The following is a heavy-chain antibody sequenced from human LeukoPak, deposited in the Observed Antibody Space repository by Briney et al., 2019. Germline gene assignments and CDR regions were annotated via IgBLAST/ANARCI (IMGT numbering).Heavy chain of an antibody. Sequence: PGGSLRLSCAASGFTFSSYSMNWVRQAPGKGLEWVSSISSSSSYIYYADSVKGRFTISWDNAKNSLYLQMNSLRAEDTAVYYCARDPEPWSQHDAFDIWGQGTMVTVSS. CDR3: ARDPEPWSQHDAFDI. D-gene: IGHD1-1*01. CDR2: ISSSSSYI. CDR1: GFTFSSYS. J-gene: IGHJ3*02. V-gene: IGHV3-21*04.